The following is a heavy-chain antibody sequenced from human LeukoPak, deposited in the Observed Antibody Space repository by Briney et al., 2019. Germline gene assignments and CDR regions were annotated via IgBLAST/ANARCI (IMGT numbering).Heavy chain of an antibody. CDR3: ARAPYGNYYYYYMDV. D-gene: IGHD3-10*01. Sequence: PGGSLRLSCAASGFTVSSNYMSWVRQAPGKGLEWVSAISGSGGTTYYADSVKGRFTISRDNSKNTLYLQMNSLRAEDTAVYYCARAPYGNYYYYYMDVWGKGTTVTVSS. V-gene: IGHV3-23*01. J-gene: IGHJ6*03. CDR2: ISGSGGTT. CDR1: GFTVSSNY.